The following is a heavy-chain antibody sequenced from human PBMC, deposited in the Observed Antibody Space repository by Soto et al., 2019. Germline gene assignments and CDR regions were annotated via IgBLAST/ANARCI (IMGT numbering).Heavy chain of an antibody. D-gene: IGHD3-9*01. CDR1: GFTFSSYA. J-gene: IGHJ6*02. Sequence: QVQLVESGGGVVQPGRSLRLSCAASGFTFSSYAMHWVRQAPGKGLEWVAVISYDGSNKYYADSVKGRFTISRDNSNNPLYLQMNSLRAEDPPVYYCASALVKEGDYYYGMDLWGQGTKVTVSS. CDR2: ISYDGSNK. V-gene: IGHV3-30-3*01. CDR3: ASALVKEGDYYYGMDL.